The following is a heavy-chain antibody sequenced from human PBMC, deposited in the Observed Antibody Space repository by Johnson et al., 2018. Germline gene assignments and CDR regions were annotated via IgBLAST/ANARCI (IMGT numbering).Heavy chain of an antibody. J-gene: IGHJ3*02. Sequence: QVQLVESGGGVVQPGRSLRLSCAASGFTFSTYGMHWVRQAPGKGLEWVTVISYAGGNKFYADSVKGRFTISRDKSKNKLYLKMDSLRAEDTAVYYCAKDLVAWAVTNTRYAFDIWGQGTMLTVSS. D-gene: IGHD4-17*01. CDR1: GFTFSTYG. CDR2: ISYAGGNK. CDR3: AKDLVAWAVTNTRYAFDI. V-gene: IGHV3-30*18.